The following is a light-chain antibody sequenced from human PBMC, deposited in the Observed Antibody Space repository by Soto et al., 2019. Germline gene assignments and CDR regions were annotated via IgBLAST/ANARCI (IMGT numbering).Light chain of an antibody. CDR3: HQYVNAPPT. CDR1: QTVSSNY. CDR2: VAS. V-gene: IGKV3-20*01. Sequence: EIFLTQSPDTLSLSPGERATLSCRASQTVSSNYLALWQQRPGQAPRLLIYVASTRAAGIPDRFSGSGSWTDFTLTTSRLEPEEFPMYYSHQYVNAPPTSAAGTKVDIK. J-gene: IGKJ4*01.